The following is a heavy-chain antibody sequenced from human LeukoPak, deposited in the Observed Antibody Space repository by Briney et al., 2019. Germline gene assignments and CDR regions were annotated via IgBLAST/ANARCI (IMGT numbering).Heavy chain of an antibody. J-gene: IGHJ4*02. D-gene: IGHD3-22*01. CDR2: FDPEDDET. CDR3: ARSMADYYDTSGHPFDY. Sequence: ASVKVSCKVSGYTLSELSMHWVRQAPGKGLEWMGGFDPEDDETIFAQKFQGRVTITADKSTSTAYMELSSLRSEDTAVYYCARSMADYYDTSGHPFDYWGQGTLVTVSS. CDR1: GYTLSELS. V-gene: IGHV1-24*01.